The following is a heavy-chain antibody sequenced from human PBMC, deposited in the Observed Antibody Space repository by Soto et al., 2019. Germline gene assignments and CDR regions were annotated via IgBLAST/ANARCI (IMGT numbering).Heavy chain of an antibody. V-gene: IGHV4-59*01. J-gene: IGHJ5*02. D-gene: IGHD2-2*03. CDR1: GGSSISYY. CDR3: ARGGPDTLSGYCSSTSCSSPFDP. Sequence: PLETLPHTCTVSGGSSISYYWSWIRQPTGKGLEWIGYIYYSGSTNYNPSLKSRVTISVDTSKNQFSLKLSSVTAADTAVYYCARGGPDTLSGYCSSTSCSSPFDPWGQGTLLTVSS. CDR2: IYYSGST.